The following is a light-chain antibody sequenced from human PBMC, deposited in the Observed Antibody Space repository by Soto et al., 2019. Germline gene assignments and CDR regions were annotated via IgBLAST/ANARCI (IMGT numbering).Light chain of an antibody. V-gene: IGLV2-8*01. CDR1: SSDIGTYNY. J-gene: IGLJ2*01. CDR3: SSYGGSNNSVV. Sequence: QSVLTQPPSASGSPGQSVTIACTGTSSDIGTYNYISWYQQHPGKAPQLMIYEVSKRPSGVPDRFSGSKCGTAASLTDSGREAEDEAYYYCSSYGGSNNSVVFGGGTKLTVL. CDR2: EVS.